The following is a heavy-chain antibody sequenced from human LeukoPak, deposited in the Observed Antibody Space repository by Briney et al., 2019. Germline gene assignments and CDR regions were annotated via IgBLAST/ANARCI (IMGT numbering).Heavy chain of an antibody. V-gene: IGHV4-59*01. CDR3: ARSYGDYGGHYYYYYYMDV. CDR1: GGSISSYY. D-gene: IGHD4-17*01. CDR2: IYYSGST. Sequence: SETLSLTCTVSGGSISSYYWSWIRQPPGEGLEWIGYIYYSGSTNYNPSLKSRVTISVDTSKNQFSLKLSSVTAADTAVYYCARSYGDYGGHYYYYYYMDVWGKGTTVTVSS. J-gene: IGHJ6*03.